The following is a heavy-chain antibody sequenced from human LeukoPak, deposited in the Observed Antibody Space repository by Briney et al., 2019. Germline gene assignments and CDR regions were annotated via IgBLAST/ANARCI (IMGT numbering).Heavy chain of an antibody. CDR2: ITGSGDDT. D-gene: IGHD6-19*01. CDR3: AKGSRNSRPYYSDF. J-gene: IGHJ4*02. CDR1: GFTFNNYA. Sequence: GGSLRLSCAASGFTFNNYAMSWVRQAPGKVLEWVSAITGSGDDTYHADSVKGRFTISRDNSKNTLYLQMNSLRAEDTAVYYCAKGSRNSRPYYSDFWGQGTLVTVSS. V-gene: IGHV3-23*01.